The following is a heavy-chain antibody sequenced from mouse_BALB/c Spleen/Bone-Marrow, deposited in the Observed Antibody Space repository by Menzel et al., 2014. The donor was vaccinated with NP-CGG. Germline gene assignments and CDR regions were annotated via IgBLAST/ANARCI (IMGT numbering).Heavy chain of an antibody. CDR3: ESRGEYLDV. Sequence: EVQLQQSGPELVKPGASVKISCKASGYSFTGYYMHWVKQSHGNSLDWIGYIYPYNGVSSYNQKFKGKATLTVDRSSSTAYMELRSLTSDDSAVNYCESRGEYLDVWGAGTTVTVSS. J-gene: IGHJ1*01. CDR1: GYSFTGYY. V-gene: IGHV1-31*01. CDR2: IYPYNGVS.